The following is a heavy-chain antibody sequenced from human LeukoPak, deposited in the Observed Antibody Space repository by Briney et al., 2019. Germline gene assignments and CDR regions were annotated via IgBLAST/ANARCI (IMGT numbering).Heavy chain of an antibody. J-gene: IGHJ4*02. CDR1: GFTFNSYT. CDR3: APRGVVIDY. CDR2: ISSSSSTV. Sequence: GGSLRLSCAASGFTFNSYTMNWVRQAPGKGLEWVSYISSSSSTVYYADSVKGRFTISRDNAKSSLYLQMSSLRDEDTAVYYCAPRGVVIDYWGQGTLVTVSS. D-gene: IGHD3-3*01. V-gene: IGHV3-48*02.